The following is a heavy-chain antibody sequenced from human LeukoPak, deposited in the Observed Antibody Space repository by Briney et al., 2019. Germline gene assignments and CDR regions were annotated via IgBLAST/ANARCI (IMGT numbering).Heavy chain of an antibody. V-gene: IGHV4-38-2*01. D-gene: IGHD2-2*01. J-gene: IGHJ4*02. CDR1: GYSISSGYY. CDR2: HSGST. CDR3: ATLGYCSSTSCYRGY. Sequence: SETLSLTCAVSGYSISSGYYWGWIRQPPGKGLEWIGSHSGSTYYNPSLKSRVTISVDTSKNQFSLKLSSVTAADTAVYYCATLGYCSSTSCYRGYWGQGTLVTVSS.